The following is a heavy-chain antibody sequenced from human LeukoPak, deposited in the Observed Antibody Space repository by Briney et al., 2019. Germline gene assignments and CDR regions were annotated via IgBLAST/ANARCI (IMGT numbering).Heavy chain of an antibody. Sequence: GGSLRLSCTASGFTFSSSAVTWVRQAPGKGLEWVSAISDSGGDSIYTDSVKDRFTISRDNSKNTLYLQMNSLRAEDTAVYYCAKGGSYAPLDYWGQGTLVTVSS. J-gene: IGHJ4*02. D-gene: IGHD1-26*01. CDR3: AKGGSYAPLDY. V-gene: IGHV3-23*01. CDR1: GFTFSSSA. CDR2: ISDSGGDS.